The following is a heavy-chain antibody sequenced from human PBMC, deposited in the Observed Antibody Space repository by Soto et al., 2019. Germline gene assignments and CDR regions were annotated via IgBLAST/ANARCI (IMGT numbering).Heavy chain of an antibody. J-gene: IGHJ4*02. V-gene: IGHV2-5*02. CDR1: GFSLSTSGVG. CDR3: ARLFYYDSSGYLRPFDY. Sequence: TLVNPTQALTLTCTFSGFSLSTSGVGVGWIRQPPGKALEWLALVFWDNDKRYSPSLKSRLTITKDASKNQVVLTMTNVDPVDTATYYCARLFYYDSSGYLRPFDYWGQGTLVTVSS. CDR2: VFWDNDK. D-gene: IGHD3-22*01.